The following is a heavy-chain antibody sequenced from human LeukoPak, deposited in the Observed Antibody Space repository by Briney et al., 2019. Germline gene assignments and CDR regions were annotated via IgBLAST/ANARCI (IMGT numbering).Heavy chain of an antibody. J-gene: IGHJ4*02. CDR3: ARVLYYGSGKVDY. V-gene: IGHV1-8*01. Sequence: ASVTVSCTASGYIFTSYDINWVRQATGQGLEWMGWMNPNSGNTGYAQKFQGRVTMTRNTSISTAYMELSSLRSEDTAVYYCARVLYYGSGKVDYWGQGTLVTVSS. D-gene: IGHD3-10*01. CDR2: MNPNSGNT. CDR1: GYIFTSYD.